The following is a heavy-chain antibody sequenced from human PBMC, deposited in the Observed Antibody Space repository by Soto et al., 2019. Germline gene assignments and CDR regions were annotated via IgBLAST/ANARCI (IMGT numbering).Heavy chain of an antibody. Sequence: QVQLVQSVPEDKKPGASVKISCEASGYTFTTFAMHWVRQAPGQRLEWMGWINAASGDTESSQTFQGRVTFTANTSASTAYMELSGLRSEDTAVYYCARDDCSGGTCYPPTGAFDIWGQGTMVTASS. CDR2: INAASGDT. V-gene: IGHV1-3*05. CDR3: ARDDCSGGTCYPPTGAFDI. J-gene: IGHJ3*02. D-gene: IGHD2-15*01. CDR1: GYTFTTFA.